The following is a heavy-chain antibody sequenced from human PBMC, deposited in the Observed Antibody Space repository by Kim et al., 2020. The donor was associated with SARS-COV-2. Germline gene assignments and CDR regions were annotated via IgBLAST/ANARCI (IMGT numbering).Heavy chain of an antibody. CDR2: VNPENKNT. CDR3: ARDELVAHYGMDV. D-gene: IGHD5-12*01. V-gene: IGHV1-3*01. J-gene: IGHJ6*02. CDR1: GYTFTDYG. Sequence: ASVKVSCKASGYTFTDYGLHWVRQAPGQRLEWMGWVNPENKNTKYSQKFQGRVTMTWDTSANTAFMELTGLKSEDTALYFCARDELVAHYGMDVWGQGTTVTVSS.